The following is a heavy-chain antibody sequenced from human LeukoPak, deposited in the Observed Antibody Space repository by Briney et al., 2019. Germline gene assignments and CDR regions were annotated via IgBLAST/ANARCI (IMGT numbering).Heavy chain of an antibody. V-gene: IGHV3-64D*09. D-gene: IGHD6-6*01. CDR1: GFTFSSYA. J-gene: IGHJ4*02. CDR3: VRAYSSSFPFDY. CDR2: ISSNGGST. Sequence: GGSLRLSCSASGFTFSSYAMHWVRQAPGKGLEYVSAISSNGGSTYYADSVKGRFTISRDNSMNTLYLQMSNLRAEDTAVYYCVRAYSSSFPFDYWGQGTLVTVSS.